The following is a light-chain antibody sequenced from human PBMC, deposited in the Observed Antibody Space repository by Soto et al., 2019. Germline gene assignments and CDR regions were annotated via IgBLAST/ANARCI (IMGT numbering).Light chain of an antibody. CDR1: RSVSNNY. CDR3: QQCGSSPWT. J-gene: IGKJ1*01. Sequence: EIALTQSPGTPSLSPGEGATLSCRASRSVSNNYLAWYQQKPGQAPRLLIYGASNRATGIPDRFSGSGSGTDFTLTISRLEPEDFAVYYCQQCGSSPWTFGQGTKVDIK. CDR2: GAS. V-gene: IGKV3-20*01.